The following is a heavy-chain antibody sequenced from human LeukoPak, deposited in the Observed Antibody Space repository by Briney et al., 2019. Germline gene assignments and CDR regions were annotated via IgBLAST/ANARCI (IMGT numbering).Heavy chain of an antibody. CDR2: ISGSGSSS. CDR3: AKDPPRGSSDSFDI. CDR1: GFTFSNYA. D-gene: IGHD6-19*01. V-gene: IGHV3-23*01. J-gene: IGHJ3*02. Sequence: GGSLRLSCVASGFTFSNYAMNWVRQAPGKGLEWVSGISGSGSSSYYADSVKGRFTISRDNSKNTLYLQLDSLRAEDSAVYYRAKDPPRGSSDSFDIWGQGTGITVSS.